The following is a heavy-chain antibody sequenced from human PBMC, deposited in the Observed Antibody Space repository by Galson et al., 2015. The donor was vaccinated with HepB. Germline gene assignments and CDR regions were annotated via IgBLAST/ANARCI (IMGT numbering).Heavy chain of an antibody. J-gene: IGHJ4*02. V-gene: IGHV4-4*07. CDR3: AREPMLPMGFDY. CDR1: GGSINSEY. CDR2: IFRSGSN. D-gene: IGHD3-10*02. Sequence: ETLSLTCTVSGGSINSEYWSWTRQAAGKGPEYIGRIFRSGSNNYNPSLRSRVTMSIDTSKSQISLKMRSVTVADAAVYYCAREPMLPMGFDYWGQGILVTVSS.